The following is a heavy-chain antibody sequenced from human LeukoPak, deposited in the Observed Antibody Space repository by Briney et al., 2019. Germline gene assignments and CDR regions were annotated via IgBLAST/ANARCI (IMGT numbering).Heavy chain of an antibody. CDR3: AKAFRFRDSYFDY. J-gene: IGHJ4*02. CDR1: GFTFSSYA. Sequence: SGGSLRLSCAASGFTFSSYAMSWVRQAPGKGLEWVSAISGSGGSTYYADSVKGRFTISRDNSKNTLYLQMNSLRAEDTAVYYCAKAFRFRDSYFDYWGQGTLVTVSS. V-gene: IGHV3-23*01. CDR2: ISGSGGST. D-gene: IGHD3-22*01.